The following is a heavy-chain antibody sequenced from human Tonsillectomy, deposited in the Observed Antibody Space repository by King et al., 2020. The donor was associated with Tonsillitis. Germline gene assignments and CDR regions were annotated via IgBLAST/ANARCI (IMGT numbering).Heavy chain of an antibody. V-gene: IGHV3-7*03. D-gene: IGHD2-21*02. CDR3: ARGEEDGVTPRPLDQ. Sequence: VQLVESGGGLVQPGGSLRLSCTASGFTFSTYWMSWVRQAPGKGLEWVANIKQDGSEKYYVDSVKGRFTIARDNAKNSRYLQMNSLRAEDTAVYYCARGEEDGVTPRPLDQWGQGTLVTVSS. CDR1: GFTFSTYW. J-gene: IGHJ4*02. CDR2: IKQDGSEK.